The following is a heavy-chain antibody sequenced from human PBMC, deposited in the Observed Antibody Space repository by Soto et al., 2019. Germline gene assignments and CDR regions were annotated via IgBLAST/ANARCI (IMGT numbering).Heavy chain of an antibody. CDR1: GFRFSSKA. V-gene: IGHV3-23*01. Sequence: EVQLLESGGGLVQPGGSLRLSCAASGFRFSSKAMSWVRQAPGKGLEWVSIISGSGSSTYYTDSLKGRFTISRDNSKNMVYLEMNYLRADDTAVYYCEKENGFLFFSVGASGFDYWGQGSLVSVSS. D-gene: IGHD2-21*01. CDR3: EKENGFLFFSVGASGFDY. CDR2: ISGSGSST. J-gene: IGHJ4*02.